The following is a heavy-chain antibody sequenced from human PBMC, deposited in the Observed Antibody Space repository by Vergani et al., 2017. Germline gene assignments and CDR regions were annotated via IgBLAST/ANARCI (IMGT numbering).Heavy chain of an antibody. Sequence: QVQLQQWGAGLLKPSETLSLTCAVYGGSFSGYYWSWIRQPPGKGLEWIGEINHSGSTNYNPSLKSRVTISVDTSKNQFSLKLSSVTAADTAVYYCARRALYDFWSGYIRWFDPWGQGTLVTVSS. V-gene: IGHV4-34*01. D-gene: IGHD3-3*01. CDR3: ARRALYDFWSGYIRWFDP. CDR1: GGSFSGYY. J-gene: IGHJ5*02. CDR2: INHSGST.